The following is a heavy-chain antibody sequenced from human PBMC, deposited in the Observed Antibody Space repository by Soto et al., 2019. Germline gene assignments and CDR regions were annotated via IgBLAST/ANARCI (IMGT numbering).Heavy chain of an antibody. Sequence: QVQLVQSGAEVKKPGASVKVSCKASGYTFTSYAISWVRQAPGQGLEWMGWISAYNGNKKYAQKLQGRVNMTTDTSTSTAYMELRSLRSDDTAVFYCARDNSYGLLDYWGQGTLVTVSS. D-gene: IGHD5-18*01. J-gene: IGHJ4*02. V-gene: IGHV1-18*01. CDR1: GYTFTSYA. CDR2: ISAYNGNK. CDR3: ARDNSYGLLDY.